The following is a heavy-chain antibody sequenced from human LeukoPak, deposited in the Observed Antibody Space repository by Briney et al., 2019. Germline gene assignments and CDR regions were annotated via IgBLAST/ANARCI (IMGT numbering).Heavy chain of an antibody. Sequence: PGGSLRLSCAASGFTFSSYAMHWVRQAPGKGLEWVAVISYDGSNKYYADSVKGRFTISRDDAKNSLYLQMNSLRAEDTALYYCASPWGYSSSWYWEGYFDYWGQGTLVTVSS. V-gene: IGHV3-30-3*01. CDR3: ASPWGYSSSWYWEGYFDY. J-gene: IGHJ4*02. D-gene: IGHD6-13*01. CDR1: GFTFSSYA. CDR2: ISYDGSNK.